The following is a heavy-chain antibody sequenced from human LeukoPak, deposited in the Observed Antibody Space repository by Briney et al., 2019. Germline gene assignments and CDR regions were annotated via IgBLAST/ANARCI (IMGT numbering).Heavy chain of an antibody. CDR3: ARDGRITMVRGVIYPGDHWFDP. Sequence: SVKVSCKASGGTFSSYAISWVRQAPGQGLEWMGGIIPIFGTANYAQKFQGRVTITADKSTSTAYMELSSLRSEDTAVYYCARDGRITMVRGVIYPGDHWFDPWGQGTLVTVSS. CDR2: IIPIFGTA. CDR1: GGTFSSYA. V-gene: IGHV1-69*06. D-gene: IGHD3-10*01. J-gene: IGHJ5*02.